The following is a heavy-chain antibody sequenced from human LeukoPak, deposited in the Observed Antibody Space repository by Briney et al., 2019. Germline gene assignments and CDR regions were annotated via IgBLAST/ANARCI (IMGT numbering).Heavy chain of an antibody. CDR3: AKELRSISATTGFDY. Sequence: PGGSPRLSCAASGFTFSNSHMTWVRQSPGKGLEWVSAISDSGGNTWYADSVKGRFTISRDNSKNTVYLQMNSLRAEDTAVYYCAKELRSISATTGFDYWGQGTLVTVSS. J-gene: IGHJ4*02. D-gene: IGHD1-20*01. CDR1: GFTFSNSH. V-gene: IGHV3-23*01. CDR2: ISDSGGNT.